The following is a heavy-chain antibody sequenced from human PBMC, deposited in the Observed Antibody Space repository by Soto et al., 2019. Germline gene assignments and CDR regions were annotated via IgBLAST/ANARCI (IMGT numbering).Heavy chain of an antibody. CDR1: GGSISSYY. CDR3: ASTIYCSSTSSPRAFDI. D-gene: IGHD2-2*01. Sequence: SETLSLTCTVSGGSISSYYWSCIRQPPGRGLEWIGYIYYSRSSNYNPSLKSRVTISVDTSKNQFSLKLSSVTAADTAVYYCASTIYCSSTSSPRAFDIWGQGTMVT. CDR2: IYYSRSS. V-gene: IGHV4-59*01. J-gene: IGHJ3*02.